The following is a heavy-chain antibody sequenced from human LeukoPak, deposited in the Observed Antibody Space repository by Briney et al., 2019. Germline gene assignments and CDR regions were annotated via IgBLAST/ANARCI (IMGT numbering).Heavy chain of an antibody. CDR1: GGSFSGYY. V-gene: IGHV4-34*01. CDR2: INHSGST. D-gene: IGHD5-24*01. Sequence: GPLSLPFAVSGGSFSGYYWSWLRQPPGKGLEWIGEINHSGSTNFNPSPKSRVTISVDTSKNQFSLNLSSMTAADTAVYYCARSRLHPIIFDYWGQGALVTVSS. J-gene: IGHJ4*02. CDR3: ARSRLHPIIFDY.